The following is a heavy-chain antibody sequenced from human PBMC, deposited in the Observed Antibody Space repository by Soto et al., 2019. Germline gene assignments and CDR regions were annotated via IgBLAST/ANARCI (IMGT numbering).Heavy chain of an antibody. CDR3: ARDQAGGSYYYGMDV. V-gene: IGHV4-4*07. CDR2: VYTSGSA. J-gene: IGHJ6*02. Sequence: SETLSLTCTVSGGSNSNYYWSWIRQPAGKGLEWIGRVYTSGSANYNPSLKSRVTMSVDTSKNQVSLRLTSVTAADTAVYYCARDQAGGSYYYGMDVWGQGTTVTVSS. CDR1: GGSNSNYY. D-gene: IGHD3-10*01.